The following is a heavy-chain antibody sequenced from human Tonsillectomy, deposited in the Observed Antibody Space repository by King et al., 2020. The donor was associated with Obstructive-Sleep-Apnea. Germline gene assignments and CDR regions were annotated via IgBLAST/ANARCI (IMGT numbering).Heavy chain of an antibody. CDR1: GFSLSSSGVG. V-gene: IGHV2-5*01. D-gene: IGHD3-10*01. CDR3: AHTSVSYYYGPGNSYTFAY. J-gene: IGHJ4*02. Sequence: TLKESGPTLVEPTQTLTLTCAFSGFSLSSSGVGVGWIRQPPGKALEWLSLIFGNDDKRYSPSLKIRVTTTKDTSKNQVVLTMTNMDPVDTATYYCAHTSVSYYYGPGNSYTFAYWGQGTLVTVSS. CDR2: IFGNDDK.